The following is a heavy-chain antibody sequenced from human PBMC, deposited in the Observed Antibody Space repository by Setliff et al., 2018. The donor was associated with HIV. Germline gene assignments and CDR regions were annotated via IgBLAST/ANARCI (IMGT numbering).Heavy chain of an antibody. V-gene: IGHV4-34*01. CDR2: INHSGST. CDR1: GGSFSNYY. D-gene: IGHD5-12*01. J-gene: IGHJ4*02. Sequence: SETLSLTCAVYGGSFSNYYWSWIRQPPGKGLEWIGEINHSGSTNYNPSLKSRVTISVDTSMDQLSLKLNSVSAADTAVYFCATTVDIVTTDDFWGQGILVTVSS. CDR3: ATTVDIVTTDDF.